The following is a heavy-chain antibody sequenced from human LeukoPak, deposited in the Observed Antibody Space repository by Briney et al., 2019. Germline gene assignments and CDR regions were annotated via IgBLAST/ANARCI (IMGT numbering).Heavy chain of an antibody. V-gene: IGHV3-48*04. J-gene: IGHJ4*02. Sequence: GGSLRLSCAASGFTFSSYSMNWVRQAPGEGLEWVSYISTSSSTIYYADSVKGRFTISRDNAKNSLYLQMNSLRAEDTAVYYCARSLQRLDYWGQGTLVTVSS. CDR3: ARSLQRLDY. CDR1: GFTFSSYS. D-gene: IGHD4-11*01. CDR2: ISTSSSTI.